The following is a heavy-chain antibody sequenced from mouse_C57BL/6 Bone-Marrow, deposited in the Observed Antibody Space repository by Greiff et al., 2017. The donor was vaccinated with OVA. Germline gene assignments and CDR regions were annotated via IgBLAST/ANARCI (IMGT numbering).Heavy chain of an antibody. J-gene: IGHJ3*01. D-gene: IGHD2-3*01. V-gene: IGHV1-85*01. CDR3: ANGYYGGCAY. Sequence: QVQLKESGPELVKPGASVKLSCKASGYTFTSYDINWVKQRPGQGLEWIGWISPRDGSTKYNEKFKGKATLTVDTSSSTAYMELHSLTSEDSAVYFCANGYYGGCAYWGQGTLVTVSA. CDR1: GYTFTSYD. CDR2: ISPRDGST.